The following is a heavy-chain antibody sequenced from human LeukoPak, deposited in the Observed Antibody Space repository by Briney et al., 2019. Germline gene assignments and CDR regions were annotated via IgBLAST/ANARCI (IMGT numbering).Heavy chain of an antibody. CDR3: ARGGSSSWQNYFDY. Sequence: GGSLRLSCAASGFTVSSNYMSWVRQAPGKGLEWVSVIYSGGSTYYADSVKGRFTISRDNSKNTLYLQMNSLRAEDTAVYYCARGGSSSWQNYFDYWGQGTLVTVSS. CDR2: IYSGGST. J-gene: IGHJ4*02. CDR1: GFTVSSNY. V-gene: IGHV3-66*01. D-gene: IGHD6-13*01.